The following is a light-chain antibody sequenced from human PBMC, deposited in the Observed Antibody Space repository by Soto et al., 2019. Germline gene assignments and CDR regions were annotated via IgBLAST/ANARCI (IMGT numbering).Light chain of an antibody. J-gene: IGKJ2*01. CDR3: HQYDKAPQT. CDR1: QSMTRTY. CDR2: SAS. V-gene: IGKV3-20*01. Sequence: EIVLTQSPGTLSLSPGERATLSCRASQSMTRTYIARNQQKPGQAPRLIIYSASNRDTGIPDKFSGSGSGTDYSRTITRLEPEDSAVYYCHQYDKAPQTFGQGTKVEIK.